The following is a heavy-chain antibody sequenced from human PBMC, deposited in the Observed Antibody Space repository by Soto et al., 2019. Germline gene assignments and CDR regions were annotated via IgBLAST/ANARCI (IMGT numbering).Heavy chain of an antibody. CDR1: GFTFSTYA. CDR2: ISGGVSGGRVDT. V-gene: IGHV3-23*01. J-gene: IGHJ4*02. CDR3: ARADQGYCSGGSCYTFDY. Sequence: GFLRLSCAASGFTFSTYAMSWVRQAPGKGLEWVSAISGGVSGGRVDTYFADSMKGRFTISRDNSKNTLYLQMNSLRTEDTAVYYCARADQGYCSGGSCYTFDYWGQGTLVTVSS. D-gene: IGHD2-15*01.